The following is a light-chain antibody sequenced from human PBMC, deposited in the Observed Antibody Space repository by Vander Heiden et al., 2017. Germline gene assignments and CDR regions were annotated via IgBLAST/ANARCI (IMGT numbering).Light chain of an antibody. V-gene: IGKV3-11*01. CDR3: QQRLNWPIT. Sequence: EIVLTHSPATLSLSPGERATLSCRSSQSVSRDLVWYQQKPGQAPRLLIYDASNRAAGIPARFSGSGSGTDFTLTISSLEPEDFAVYYCQQRLNWPITFGGGTKVEIK. CDR2: DAS. CDR1: QSVSRD. J-gene: IGKJ4*01.